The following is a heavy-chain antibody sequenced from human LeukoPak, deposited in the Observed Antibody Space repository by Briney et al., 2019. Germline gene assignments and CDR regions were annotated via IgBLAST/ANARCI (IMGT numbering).Heavy chain of an antibody. Sequence: SETLSLTCTVSGGSISSSSYYWGWIRQPPGKGLEWIGSIYYSGSTYYNPSLKSRVTISVDTSKSQFSLKLSSVTAADTAVYYCARPLDCSSTSCLFDPWGQGTLVTVSS. CDR1: GGSISSSSYY. CDR2: IYYSGST. CDR3: ARPLDCSSTSCLFDP. J-gene: IGHJ5*02. V-gene: IGHV4-39*01. D-gene: IGHD2-2*01.